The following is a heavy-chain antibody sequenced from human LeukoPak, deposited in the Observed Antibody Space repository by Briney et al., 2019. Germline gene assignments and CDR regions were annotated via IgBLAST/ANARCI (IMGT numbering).Heavy chain of an antibody. CDR2: INHSGST. D-gene: IGHD4-23*01. Sequence: TSETLSLTCAVYGGSFSGYYWSWIRQPPGKGLEWSGEINHSGSTNYNPSLKSRVTISVDTSKNQFSLKLSSVTAADTAVYYCARVADYGGNSGDAFDIWGQGTMVTVSP. CDR3: ARVADYGGNSGDAFDI. J-gene: IGHJ3*02. CDR1: GGSFSGYY. V-gene: IGHV4-34*01.